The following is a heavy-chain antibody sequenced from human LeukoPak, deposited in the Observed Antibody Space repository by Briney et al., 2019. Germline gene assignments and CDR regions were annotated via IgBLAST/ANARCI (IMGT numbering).Heavy chain of an antibody. D-gene: IGHD6-13*01. CDR3: ARDWSSSWRDDAFDI. Sequence: GASVKVSCKASGGTFTGYYMHWVRQAPGQGLEWMGWINPNSGGTNYAQKFQGRVTMTRDTSISTAYMELSRLRSDDTAVYYCARDWSSSWRDDAFDIWGQGTMVTVSS. CDR1: GGTFTGYY. V-gene: IGHV1-2*02. J-gene: IGHJ3*02. CDR2: INPNSGGT.